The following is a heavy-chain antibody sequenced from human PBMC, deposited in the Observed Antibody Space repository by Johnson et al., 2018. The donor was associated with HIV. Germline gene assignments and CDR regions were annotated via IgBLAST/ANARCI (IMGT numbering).Heavy chain of an antibody. CDR1: GFSFSNYA. V-gene: IGHV3-30*02. Sequence: QVQLVESGGGVVQPGGSLRLTCKASGFSFSNYAIHWVRQAPGKGLEWVTFIQFDGSHKYSADFVKGRFTISRDTSKKSVFLQMNNLRPEDTAVYYWAKETRDSRSAFDVWGQGTLVTVSS. CDR2: IQFDGSHK. D-gene: IGHD4-11*01. CDR3: AKETRDSRSAFDV. J-gene: IGHJ3*01.